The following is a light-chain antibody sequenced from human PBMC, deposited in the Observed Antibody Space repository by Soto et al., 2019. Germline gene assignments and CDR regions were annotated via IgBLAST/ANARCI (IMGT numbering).Light chain of an antibody. CDR1: QSVRNNY. J-gene: IGKJ4*01. CDR2: DAS. CDR3: QQFSSYPLT. Sequence: EIVLSLSLATLSLYPGERATLSCRASQSVRNNYLAWYQQKPGQAPRLLIYDASSRATGIPDRFSGGGSGTDFTLTISRLEPEDFAVYYCQQFSSYPLTFGGGTKV. V-gene: IGKV3-20*01.